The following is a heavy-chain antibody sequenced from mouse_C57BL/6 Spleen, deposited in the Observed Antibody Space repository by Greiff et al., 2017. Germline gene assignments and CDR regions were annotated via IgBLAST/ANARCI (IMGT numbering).Heavy chain of an antibody. D-gene: IGHD3-2*02. V-gene: IGHV1-59*01. CDR1: GYTFTSYW. J-gene: IGHJ2*01. CDR2: IDPSDSYT. CDR3: ARGGTAQALYYFDY. Sequence: QVQLQQPGAELVRPGTSVKLSCKASGYTFTSYWMHWVKQRPGQGLEWIGVIDPSDSYTNYNQKFKGKATLTVDTSSSTAYMQLSSLTSEDSAVYYCARGGTAQALYYFDYWGQGTTLTVSS.